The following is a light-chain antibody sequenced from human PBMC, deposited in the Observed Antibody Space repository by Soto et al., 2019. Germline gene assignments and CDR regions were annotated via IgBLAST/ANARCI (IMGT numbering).Light chain of an antibody. CDR1: SSGAGHYNF. CDR2: EDS. V-gene: IGLV2-23*01. Sequence: QSALTQPASMSGSPGQSITISCTGTSSGAGHYNFVSWYQQHPGKAPKVIIYEDSTRPSGVSNRISGSKSGNTASLTISGLQAEDEADYYCCSYAGSSTSWVFGGGTKLTVL. J-gene: IGLJ3*02. CDR3: CSYAGSSTSWV.